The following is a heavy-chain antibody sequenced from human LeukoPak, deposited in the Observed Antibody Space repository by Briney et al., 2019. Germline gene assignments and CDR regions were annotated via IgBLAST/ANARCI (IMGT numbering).Heavy chain of an antibody. Sequence: SETLSLTCTVSGGSISSYYWSWIRQPPGKGLEWIGYIYTSGSTNYNPSLKSRVTISVDTSKNQFSLKQSSVTAADTAVYYCARHESYNDFGVADWGQGTLVTVSS. CDR3: ARHESYNDFGVAD. J-gene: IGHJ4*02. CDR2: IYTSGST. V-gene: IGHV4-4*09. CDR1: GGSISSYY. D-gene: IGHD5-24*01.